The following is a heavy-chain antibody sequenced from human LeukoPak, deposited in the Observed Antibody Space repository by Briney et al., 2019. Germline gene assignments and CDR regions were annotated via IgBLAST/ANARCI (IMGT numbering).Heavy chain of an antibody. V-gene: IGHV5-51*01. CDR1: GSSFTSYW. Sequence: GESLKISCKGSGSSFTSYWIGWVRQMPGKGLEWMGIIYPGDSDTRYSPSFQGQVTISADKSISTAYLQWSSLKASDTAMYYCARVRELLELYDAFDIWGQGTMVTVSS. CDR3: ARVRELLELYDAFDI. J-gene: IGHJ3*02. D-gene: IGHD1-26*01. CDR2: IYPGDSDT.